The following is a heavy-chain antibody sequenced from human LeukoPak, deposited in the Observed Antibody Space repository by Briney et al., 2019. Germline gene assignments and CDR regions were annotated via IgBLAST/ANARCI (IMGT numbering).Heavy chain of an antibody. CDR1: GFTFSSYS. D-gene: IGHD4-17*01. CDR2: ISSSSSYI. V-gene: IGHV3-21*01. Sequence: GGSLRLSCAASGFTFSSYSMNWVRQAPGKGLEWVSSISSSSSYIYYADSVKGRFTISRDNAKNSPYLQMNSLRAEDTAVYYCARDRVDGDYSYYYYYYMDVWGKGTTVTVSS. J-gene: IGHJ6*03. CDR3: ARDRVDGDYSYYYYYYMDV.